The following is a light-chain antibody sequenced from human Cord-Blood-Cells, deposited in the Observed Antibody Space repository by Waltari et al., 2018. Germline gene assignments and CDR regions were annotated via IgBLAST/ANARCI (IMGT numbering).Light chain of an antibody. CDR3: QQANSFPPT. J-gene: IGKJ5*01. CDR1: PGISSW. Sequence: DIQHHQSPSSVSASVGDRVTITCRASPGISSWLAWYQQKPGQAPKLLIYAASSLQSGVPSRFSGSGSGTDFTLTISSLQPEDFATYYCQQANSFPPTFGQGTRLEIK. V-gene: IGKV1-12*01. CDR2: AAS.